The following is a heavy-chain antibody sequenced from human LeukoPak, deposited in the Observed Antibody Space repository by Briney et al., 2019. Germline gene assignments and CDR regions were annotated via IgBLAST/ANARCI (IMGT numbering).Heavy chain of an antibody. V-gene: IGHV5-51*01. CDR1: GYSFTSYW. Sequence: GESLKISCKGSGYSFTSYWIGWVRQMPGKGLEWMGFIYPGDSDTRYSPSFQGQVTISADKSISTAYLQWSSLKASDTAMYYCASTNLLGYCSSTSCDFDYWGQGTLVTVSS. CDR3: ASTNLLGYCSSTSCDFDY. CDR2: IYPGDSDT. J-gene: IGHJ4*02. D-gene: IGHD2-2*01.